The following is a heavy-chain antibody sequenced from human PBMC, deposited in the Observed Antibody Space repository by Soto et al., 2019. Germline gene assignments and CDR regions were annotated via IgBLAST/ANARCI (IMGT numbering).Heavy chain of an antibody. CDR3: ARDSSSRHGSVRRSRYGMDV. V-gene: IGHV3-23*01. CDR1: GFTFSSYA. J-gene: IGHJ6*02. D-gene: IGHD6-13*01. Sequence: PGGSLRLSCAASGFTFSSYAMSWVRQAPGKGLEWVSAISGSGGSTYYADSVKGRFTISRDNSKNTLYLQMNSLRAEDTAVYYCARDSSSRHGSVRRSRYGMDVWGQGTTVTVSS. CDR2: ISGSGGST.